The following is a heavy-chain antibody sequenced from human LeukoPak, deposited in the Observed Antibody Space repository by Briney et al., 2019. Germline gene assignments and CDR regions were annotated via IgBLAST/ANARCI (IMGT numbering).Heavy chain of an antibody. CDR2: ISYDGSNK. CDR1: GFTFSSYA. J-gene: IGHJ4*02. D-gene: IGHD3-22*01. Sequence: GGSLRLSCAASGFTFSSYAMHWVRQAPGKGLEWVAVISYDGSNKYYADSVKGRFAISRDNSKNTLYLQMNSLRAGDTAVYYCARAQGYYYDSSGYYSFDYWGQGTLVTVSS. CDR3: ARAQGYYYDSSGYYSFDY. V-gene: IGHV3-30*09.